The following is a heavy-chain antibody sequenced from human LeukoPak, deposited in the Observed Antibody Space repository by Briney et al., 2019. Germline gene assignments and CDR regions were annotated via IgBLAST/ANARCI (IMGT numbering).Heavy chain of an antibody. CDR2: IIPIFGTA. CDR3: ARGGYSGYDNYFDY. D-gene: IGHD5-12*01. Sequence: SVKVSCKASGGTFSSYAISWVRQAPGQGLEWMGGIIPIFGTANYAQKFQGRVAITADESTSTAYMELSSLRSEDTAVYYCARGGYSGYDNYFDYWGQGTLVTVSS. CDR1: GGTFSSYA. J-gene: IGHJ4*02. V-gene: IGHV1-69*01.